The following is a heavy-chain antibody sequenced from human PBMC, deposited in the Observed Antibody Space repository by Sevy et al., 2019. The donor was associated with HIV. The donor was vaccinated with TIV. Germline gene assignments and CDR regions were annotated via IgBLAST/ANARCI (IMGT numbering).Heavy chain of an antibody. CDR1: GYTFTSYD. J-gene: IGHJ6*02. CDR2: MNPNSGNT. V-gene: IGHV1-8*01. CDR3: ARGHVNYYDFWSGYRWPYGMDV. D-gene: IGHD3-3*01. Sequence: ASVKVSCKASGYTFTSYDINWVRQATGQGLEWMGWMNPNSGNTGYAQKFQGRVTMTRNTSISTAYMELSSLGSEDTAVYYCARGHVNYYDFWSGYRWPYGMDVWGQGTTVTVSS.